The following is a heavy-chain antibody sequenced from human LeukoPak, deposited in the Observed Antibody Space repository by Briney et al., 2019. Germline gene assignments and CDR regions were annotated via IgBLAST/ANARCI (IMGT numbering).Heavy chain of an antibody. CDR3: ARDALLGSGSYYNHIDY. Sequence: GGSLRLSCAASGFTFDDYGMSWVRQAPGKGLEWVSGINWNGGSTGHADSVKGRFTISRDNAKNSLYLQMNSLRAEDTALYYCARDALLGSGSYYNHIDYWGQGTLVTVSS. J-gene: IGHJ4*02. D-gene: IGHD3-10*01. V-gene: IGHV3-20*04. CDR1: GFTFDDYG. CDR2: INWNGGST.